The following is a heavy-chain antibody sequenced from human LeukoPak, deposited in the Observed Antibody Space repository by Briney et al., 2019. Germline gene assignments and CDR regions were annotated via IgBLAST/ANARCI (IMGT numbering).Heavy chain of an antibody. D-gene: IGHD3-3*01. V-gene: IGHV3-30-3*01. CDR3: ARDTESITIFGVAQYYYYYGMDV. CDR2: ISYDGSNK. CDR1: GFTFSSYA. Sequence: PGRSLRLSCAASGFTFSSYAMHWVRQAPGKGPEWVAVISYDGSNKYYADSVKGRFTISRDNSKNTLYLQMNSLRAEDTAVYYCARDTESITIFGVAQYYYYYGMDVWGQGTTVTVSS. J-gene: IGHJ6*02.